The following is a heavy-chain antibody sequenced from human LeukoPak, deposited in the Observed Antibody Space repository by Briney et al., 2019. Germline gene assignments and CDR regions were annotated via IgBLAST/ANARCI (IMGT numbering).Heavy chain of an antibody. CDR1: GGSISSDVHY. CDR2: LLYNGNT. CDR3: TRRGSGNGGTYAGMDV. V-gene: IGHV4-39*01. J-gene: IGHJ6*02. D-gene: IGHD1-26*01. Sequence: PSETLSLTCTVAGGSISSDVHYWDWIRQAPGKGLEWIGSLLYNGNTWYNPSLESRVTISVDTSENQFSLRLTSVNDADTALYFCTRRGSGNGGTYAGMDVWGPGTSVTVSS.